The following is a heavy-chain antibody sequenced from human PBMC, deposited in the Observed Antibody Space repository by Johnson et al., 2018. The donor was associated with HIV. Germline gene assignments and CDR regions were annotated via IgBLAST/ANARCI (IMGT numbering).Heavy chain of an antibody. D-gene: IGHD1-26*01. CDR3: AKALGWELSI. V-gene: IGHV3-30-3*01. CDR2: ISYDGSNK. J-gene: IGHJ3*02. Sequence: QVQLVESGGGVVQPGRSLRLSCAASGFTFSSYAMHWVRQAPGKGLEWVAVISYDGSNKYYADSVKGRFTISRDNSNNTLYLQMNSLRAEDTAVYYCAKALGWELSIWGQGTMVTVSS. CDR1: GFTFSSYA.